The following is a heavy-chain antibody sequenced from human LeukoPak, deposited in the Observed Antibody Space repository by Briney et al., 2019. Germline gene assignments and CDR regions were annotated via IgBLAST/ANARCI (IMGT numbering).Heavy chain of an antibody. D-gene: IGHD3-22*01. Sequence: PGRFLRLSCAASGFTFSSYGMHWVRQAPGKGLEWVAVIWYDGSNKYYADSVKGRFTISRDNSKNTLYLQMNSLRAEDTAVYYCARDRYYYDSSGYSFDYWGQGTLVTVSS. CDR1: GFTFSSYG. CDR3: ARDRYYYDSSGYSFDY. V-gene: IGHV3-33*01. CDR2: IWYDGSNK. J-gene: IGHJ4*02.